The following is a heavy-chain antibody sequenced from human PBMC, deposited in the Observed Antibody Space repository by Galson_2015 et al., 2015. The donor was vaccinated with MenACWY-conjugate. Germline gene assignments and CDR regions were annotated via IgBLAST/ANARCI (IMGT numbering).Heavy chain of an antibody. CDR1: GDSVSSNTAA. J-gene: IGHJ4*02. CDR2: TYYRSQWNN. CDR3: AREESGTYSFAY. D-gene: IGHD1-26*01. V-gene: IGHV6-1*01. Sequence: CAISGDSVSSNTAAWNWIRQSPSRGLEWLGRTYYRSQWNNDYTISVRGRITINPDTSKNQVSLHLNSVTPEDTAVYHCAREESGTYSFAYWGQGTLVTVSS.